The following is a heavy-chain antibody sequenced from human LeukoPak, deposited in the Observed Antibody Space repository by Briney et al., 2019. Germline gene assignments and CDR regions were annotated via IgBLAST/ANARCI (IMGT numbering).Heavy chain of an antibody. D-gene: IGHD1-7*01. Sequence: SGGSLRLSCAASGFTFSSYAMNWVRQAPGKGLEWVSAISGSGGSTYYADSVKGRFTISRDNSKNTLYLQMNSLRAEDMDVYYCAKRPSRGITGTSLYFDYWGQGTLVTVSS. J-gene: IGHJ4*02. CDR2: ISGSGGST. CDR1: GFTFSSYA. CDR3: AKRPSRGITGTSLYFDY. V-gene: IGHV3-23*01.